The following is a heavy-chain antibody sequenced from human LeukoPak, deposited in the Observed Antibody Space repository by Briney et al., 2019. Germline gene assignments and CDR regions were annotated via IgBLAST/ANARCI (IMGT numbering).Heavy chain of an antibody. D-gene: IGHD4-11*01. Sequence: TGESLRLSCAASGFTFSSYWMHWVRQAPGKGLMWVSRINSDGSRTTYADSVRGRFTISRDNAKSTLYLQMNSLRAEDTAVYYCARVRDDYTYFDCWGQGTLVTVSS. CDR1: GFTFSSYW. V-gene: IGHV3-74*01. CDR2: INSDGSRT. CDR3: ARVRDDYTYFDC. J-gene: IGHJ4*02.